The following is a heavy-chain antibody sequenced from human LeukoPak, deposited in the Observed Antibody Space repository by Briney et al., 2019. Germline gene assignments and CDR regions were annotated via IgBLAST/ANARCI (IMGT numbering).Heavy chain of an antibody. CDR2: IYTSGST. Sequence: PSETLSLTCTVSGGSISSYYWSWIRQPAGKGLEWIGRIYTSGSTNYNPSLKSRVTMSVDTSKNQFSLKLSPVTAADTAVYYCAREGDFWSGYPSGPFDYWGQGTLVTVSS. CDR3: AREGDFWSGYPSGPFDY. D-gene: IGHD3-3*01. CDR1: GGSISSYY. J-gene: IGHJ4*02. V-gene: IGHV4-4*07.